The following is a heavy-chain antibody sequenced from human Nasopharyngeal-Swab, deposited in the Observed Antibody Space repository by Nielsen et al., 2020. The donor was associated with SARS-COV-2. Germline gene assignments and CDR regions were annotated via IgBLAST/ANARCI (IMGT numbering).Heavy chain of an antibody. CDR1: GGSISSSNW. J-gene: IGHJ2*01. V-gene: IGHV4-4*02. Sequence: SETLSLTCAVSGGSISSSNWWSWVRQPPGKGLEWIGEIYHSGSTNYNPSLKSRVTISVDKSKNQFSLKLSSVTAADTAVYYCARRGYCSSTSCYGLSWKHWYFELWGRGTLVTVSS. CDR3: ARRGYCSSTSCYGLSWKHWYFEL. D-gene: IGHD2-2*01. CDR2: IYHSGST.